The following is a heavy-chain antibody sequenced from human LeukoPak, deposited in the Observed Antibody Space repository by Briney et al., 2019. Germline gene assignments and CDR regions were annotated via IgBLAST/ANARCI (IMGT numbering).Heavy chain of an antibody. CDR1: GFTFDDYA. J-gene: IGHJ6*02. CDR3: AKDIISSSWYRDYYYYGMDV. CDR2: ISWNSGSI. V-gene: IGHV3-9*01. D-gene: IGHD6-13*01. Sequence: GGSLRLSCAASGFTFDDYAMHWVRQAPGKGLEWVSGISWNSGSIGYADSVKGRFTISRDNAKNSLYLQMNSLRAEDTALYYCAKDIISSSWYRDYYYYGMDVWGQGTTVTVSS.